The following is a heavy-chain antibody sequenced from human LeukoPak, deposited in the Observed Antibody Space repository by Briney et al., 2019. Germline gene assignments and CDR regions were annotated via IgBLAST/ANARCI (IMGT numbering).Heavy chain of an antibody. CDR1: GFTFSSHGM. D-gene: IGHD4-23*01. V-gene: IGHV4-39*07. CDR2: IYYSGST. CDR3: ARDLYGGNLNWFDP. J-gene: IGHJ5*02. Sequence: GSLRLSCAASGFTFSSHGMNWIRQPPGKGLEWIGSIYYSGSTYYNPSLKSRVTISVDTSKNQFSLKLSSVTAADTAVYYCARDLYGGNLNWFDPWGQGTLVTVSS.